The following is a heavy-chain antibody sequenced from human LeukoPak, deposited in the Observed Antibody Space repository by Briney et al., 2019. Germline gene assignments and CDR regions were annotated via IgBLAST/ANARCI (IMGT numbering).Heavy chain of an antibody. Sequence: GGYLRLSCAASGFTFSDYWIHWVRQAPGKGLEWVSGISWNSGSIGYADSVKGRFTISRDNAKNSLYLQMNSLRAEDTALYYCAKDMGGSWNYYYYYGMDVWGQGTTVTVSS. V-gene: IGHV3-9*01. CDR3: AKDMGGSWNYYYYYGMDV. J-gene: IGHJ6*02. CDR2: ISWNSGSI. CDR1: GFTFSDYW. D-gene: IGHD2-15*01.